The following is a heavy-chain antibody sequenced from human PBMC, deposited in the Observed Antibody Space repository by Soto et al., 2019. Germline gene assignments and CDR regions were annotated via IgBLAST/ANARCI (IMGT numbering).Heavy chain of an antibody. Sequence: QITLKESGPSLVKPTQTLTLTCTLSGLSLSTSGVSVGWIRQPPGKALEWLALIYWDDDKRYSPSLKSRVTISKDTSKNKVVLTMTNMDPVDTGTYYCAHRRSVAAIHFDSWGQGTLVTVSS. V-gene: IGHV2-5*02. CDR1: GLSLSTSGVS. CDR2: IYWDDDK. CDR3: AHRRSVAAIHFDS. J-gene: IGHJ4*02. D-gene: IGHD1-26*01.